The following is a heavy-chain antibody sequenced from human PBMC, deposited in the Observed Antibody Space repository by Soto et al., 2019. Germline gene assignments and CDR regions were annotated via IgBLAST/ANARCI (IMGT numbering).Heavy chain of an antibody. D-gene: IGHD4-17*01. Sequence: QLQLVESGGGVVQPGRSLRLSCEASGFTFSSYAMHWVRQAPGKGLEGGAVISYDGSNKYYADSVKGRFTISRDNSKNTLYLQMNSLRAEDTAVYYCARDRTTVTLYYYYGMDVWGQGTTVTVSS. V-gene: IGHV3-30-3*01. CDR2: ISYDGSNK. J-gene: IGHJ6*02. CDR3: ARDRTTVTLYYYYGMDV. CDR1: GFTFSSYA.